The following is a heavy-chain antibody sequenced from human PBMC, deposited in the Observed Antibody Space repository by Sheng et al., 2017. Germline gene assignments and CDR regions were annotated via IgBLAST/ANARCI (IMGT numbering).Heavy chain of an antibody. D-gene: IGHD1-20*01. Sequence: QVQLVQSGAEVKKPGSSVKVSCKASGGTFSSHTVNWVRQAPGQGLEWMGGIIPIFGTTIYAHKFQGRITITADDSTTTAYMEVSSLRTEDTAVYYCARDRGEGVNLGMALFGNQRDYSGMDVWDQGP. J-gene: IGHJ6*02. CDR1: GGTFSSHT. V-gene: IGHV1-69*01. CDR3: ARDRGEGVNLGMALFGNQRDYSGMDV. CDR2: IIPIFGTT.